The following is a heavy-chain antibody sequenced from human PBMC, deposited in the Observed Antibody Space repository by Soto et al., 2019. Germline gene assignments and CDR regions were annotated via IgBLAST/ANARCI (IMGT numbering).Heavy chain of an antibody. CDR2: INAYDGDT. CDR3: ARDTGEQLLIDY. J-gene: IGHJ4*02. CDR1: GYTFTSYG. D-gene: IGHD1-26*01. V-gene: IGHV1-18*01. Sequence: QVQLVQSGSEVKKPGASVRVSCKASGYTFTSYGISWVRQAPGQGLEWMGWINAYDGDTNYAQKVQGRVTRTSDTSTGTAFMELRNLRPDDTAVYYCARDTGEQLLIDYWGQGTLVTVSS.